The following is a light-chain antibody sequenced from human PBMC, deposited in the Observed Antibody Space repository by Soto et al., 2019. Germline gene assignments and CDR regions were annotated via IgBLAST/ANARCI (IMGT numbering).Light chain of an antibody. CDR3: QQYGSSPLT. CDR1: QSISGRY. J-gene: IGKJ4*01. Sequence: ETVLTQSPGTLSLSPGERASLSCRASQSISGRYLAWYQQKPGQAPRLLIYDASSRATGIPDRFSGSGSGTDFILTISRLEPEDFAVYYCQQYGSSPLTFGGGTKVDMK. V-gene: IGKV3-20*01. CDR2: DAS.